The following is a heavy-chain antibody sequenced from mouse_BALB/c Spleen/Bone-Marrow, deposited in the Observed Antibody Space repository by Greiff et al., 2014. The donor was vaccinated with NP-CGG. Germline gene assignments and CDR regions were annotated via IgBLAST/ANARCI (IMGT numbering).Heavy chain of an antibody. CDR1: GYAFTNYL. Sequence: QVQLKQSGAELVRPGTSVKVSCKASGYAFTNYLVEWVKQRPGQGLEWIGVINPGSGGTNYNEKFKGKATLTADKSSSTAYMQXXXLXXXXSAVYFCARSGYYGSNYAMDYWGQGTSVTVSS. CDR2: INPGSGGT. D-gene: IGHD1-1*01. V-gene: IGHV1-54*01. CDR3: ARSGYYGSNYAMDY. J-gene: IGHJ4*01.